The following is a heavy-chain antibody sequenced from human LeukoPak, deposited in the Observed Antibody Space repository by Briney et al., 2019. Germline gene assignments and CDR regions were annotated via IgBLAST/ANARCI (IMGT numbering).Heavy chain of an antibody. V-gene: IGHV1-2*02. CDR2: INPNSDVT. Sequence: ASVKVSCKASGYTXIDYYIHWVRQAPGQGLEWMGSINPNSDVTNYAQNFQGRVTMTRDTFIRTAYMELSRLTSDDTAVYYCARGRSFGELGVYWGQGTLLTVSS. J-gene: IGHJ4*02. CDR1: GYTXIDYY. D-gene: IGHD3-10*01. CDR3: ARGRSFGELGVY.